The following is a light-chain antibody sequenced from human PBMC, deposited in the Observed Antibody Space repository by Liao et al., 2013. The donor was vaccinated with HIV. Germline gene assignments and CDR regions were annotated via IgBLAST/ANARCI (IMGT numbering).Light chain of an antibody. CDR2: YDS. J-gene: IGLJ3*02. CDR3: QSADSSGTSWV. Sequence: SYVLTQPPSVSVAPGKTARITCGGNNIGSKSVHWYQQKPGQAPVVVIYYDSDRPSGIPERFSGSSSGTTVTLTISGVQAEDEADYYCQSADSSGTSWVFGGGTKLTVL. V-gene: IGLV3-21*01. CDR1: NIGSKS.